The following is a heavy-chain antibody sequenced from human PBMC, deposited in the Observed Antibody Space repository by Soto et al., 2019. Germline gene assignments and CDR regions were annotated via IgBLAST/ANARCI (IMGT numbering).Heavy chain of an antibody. J-gene: IGHJ6*02. D-gene: IGHD6-19*01. CDR1: GYTFTSYG. CDR2: ISAYNGNT. CDR3: ARPGYSSGWYGDYYYYGMDV. V-gene: IGHV1-18*01. Sequence: QVQLVQSGAEVKKPGASVKVSCKASGYTFTSYGISWVRQAPGQGLEWMGWISAYNGNTNYAQKLQGRVTMTTDTSTSTAYMELRSLRSDDPAVYYCARPGYSSGWYGDYYYYGMDVWGQGTTVTVSS.